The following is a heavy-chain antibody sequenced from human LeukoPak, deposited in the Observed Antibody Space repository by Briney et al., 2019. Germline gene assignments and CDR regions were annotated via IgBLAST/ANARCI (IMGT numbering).Heavy chain of an antibody. Sequence: ASVKVSCKASGYTFTSYAMNWVRQAPGQGLEWMGWINTNTGNPTYAQGFTGRFVFSLDTSVSTAYLQISSLKAEDTAVYYCARDLAPYYYDSSGYSDYWGQGTPVTVSS. CDR2: INTNTGNP. D-gene: IGHD3-22*01. V-gene: IGHV7-4-1*02. CDR1: GYTFTSYA. J-gene: IGHJ4*02. CDR3: ARDLAPYYYDSSGYSDY.